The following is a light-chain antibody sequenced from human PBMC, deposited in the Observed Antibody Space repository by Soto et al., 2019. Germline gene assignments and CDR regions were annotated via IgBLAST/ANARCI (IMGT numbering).Light chain of an antibody. CDR1: QSVSNNY. J-gene: IGKJ1*01. V-gene: IGKV3-20*01. CDR3: QQYTDSRT. CDR2: GAS. Sequence: EIVLTQSPGTLSLSPGERATLSCRASQSVSNNYLAWYQQKPGQAPRLLIYGASNRATGIPDRFSGGGSGTDFTLTISRLEPEDFAVYYCQQYTDSRTFGQGTKVDIK.